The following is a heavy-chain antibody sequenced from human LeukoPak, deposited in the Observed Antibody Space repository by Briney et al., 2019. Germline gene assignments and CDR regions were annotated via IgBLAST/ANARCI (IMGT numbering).Heavy chain of an antibody. D-gene: IGHD6-13*01. CDR1: GYTFTTYG. J-gene: IGHJ4*02. CDR2: ISAYNGNT. CDR3: ARSGYSSRWASDY. Sequence: ASVKVSCKASGYTFTTYGFTWVRQAPGQGLEWMGWISAYNGNTNYAQKFQGRVTMTTDTSTTTAYMELRSLRSDDTAVYHCARSGYSSRWASDYWGQGTLVTVSS. V-gene: IGHV1-18*01.